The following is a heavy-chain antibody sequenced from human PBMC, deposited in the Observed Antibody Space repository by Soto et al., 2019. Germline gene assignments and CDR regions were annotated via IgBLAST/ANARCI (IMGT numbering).Heavy chain of an antibody. CDR1: GFTFSSYC. J-gene: IGHJ4*02. D-gene: IGHD3-22*01. V-gene: IGHV3-30*18. CDR2: ISYDGSNK. Sequence: GCSLRLSCAASGFTFSSYCMHWVRKAPGKGLEWVAVISYDGSNKYYADSVKGRFTISRDDSKNTLYLQMNSLRAEDTAVYYCAKDYYDSSGYYLDYWGQGT. CDR3: AKDYYDSSGYYLDY.